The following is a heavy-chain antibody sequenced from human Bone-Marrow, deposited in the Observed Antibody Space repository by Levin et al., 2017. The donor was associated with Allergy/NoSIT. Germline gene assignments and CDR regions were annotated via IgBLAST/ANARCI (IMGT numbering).Heavy chain of an antibody. CDR1: GFSFRNYW. CDR2: INQGGTEK. J-gene: IGHJ4*02. V-gene: IGHV3-7*03. D-gene: IGHD2-2*01. CDR3: AGGAWDCSTTTCLINR. Sequence: LSLPCAASGFSFRNYWLSWVRQAPGKGLEWVADINQGGTEKYYVDSVKGRFTISRDNARNSVSLHMSGLRVEDTAVYYCAGGAWDCSTTTCLINRWGQGTLVTVSS.